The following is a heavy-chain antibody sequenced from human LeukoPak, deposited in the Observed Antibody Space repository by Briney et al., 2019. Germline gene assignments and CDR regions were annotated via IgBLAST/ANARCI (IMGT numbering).Heavy chain of an antibody. CDR3: ARQRWLVHNWFDP. CDR1: GGSISSGSYS. Sequence: SETLSLTCTVSGGSISSGSYSWSWIRQPAGKGLEWIGRIYTSGSTNYNPSLKGRVTISVDTSKNQFSLKLSSVTAADTALYYCARQRWLVHNWFDPWGQGTLVTVSS. CDR2: IYTSGST. J-gene: IGHJ5*02. D-gene: IGHD6-19*01. V-gene: IGHV4-61*02.